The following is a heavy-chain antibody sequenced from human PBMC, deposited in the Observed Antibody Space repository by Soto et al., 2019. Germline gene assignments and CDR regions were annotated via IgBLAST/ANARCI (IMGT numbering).Heavy chain of an antibody. D-gene: IGHD2-8*01. CDR1: GGTFSSYA. CDR2: IIPIFGTA. CDR3: AKGTNGVWRY. Sequence: QVQLVQSGAEVTKPGSSVTVSCKASGGTFSSYAISWVRQAPGQGLEWMGGIIPIFGTANYAQKFQGRATINADESSSTAYMELSSLRSEDTYVYYCAKGTNGVWRYWGQGTLVTVSS. J-gene: IGHJ4*02. V-gene: IGHV1-69*12.